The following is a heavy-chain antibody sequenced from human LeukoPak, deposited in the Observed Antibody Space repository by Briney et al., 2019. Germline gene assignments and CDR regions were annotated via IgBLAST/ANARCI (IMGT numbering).Heavy chain of an antibody. V-gene: IGHV1-69*06. J-gene: IGHJ3*02. CDR2: IIPIFGTA. Sequence: SGKVSCKASGGSFSSYAISWVRQAPGQGLEWMGGIIPIFGTANYAQKFQGRVTITADKSTSTAYMELSSLRSEDTAVYYCASLEKSFYYGSGSSTSADAFDIWGQGPMVTVSS. D-gene: IGHD3-10*01. CDR1: GGSFSSYA. CDR3: ASLEKSFYYGSGSSTSADAFDI.